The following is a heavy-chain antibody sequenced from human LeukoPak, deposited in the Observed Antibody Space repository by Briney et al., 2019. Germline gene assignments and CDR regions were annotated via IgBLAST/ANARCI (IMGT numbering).Heavy chain of an antibody. D-gene: IGHD4-23*01. CDR2: IGSSSSYI. Sequence: GGSLRLSCAASGFTFSSYWMTWVRQAPGKGLEWDSSIGSSSSYIYYADSVKGRFSISRDNAKNSLYLQMNSLRAEDTAVYYCARGATVRTPPLDYWGQGTLVTVSS. J-gene: IGHJ4*02. CDR3: ARGATVRTPPLDY. V-gene: IGHV3-21*06. CDR1: GFTFSSYW.